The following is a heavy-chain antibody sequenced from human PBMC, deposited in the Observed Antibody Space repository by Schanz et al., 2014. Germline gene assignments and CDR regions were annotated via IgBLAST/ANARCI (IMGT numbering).Heavy chain of an antibody. CDR1: GFTFGDYA. Sequence: EVQLLESGGGLVEPGGSLRLSCAASGFTFGDYAMTWVRQAPGKGLEWVSAINTGVNTYYADSVRGRFTMSRDNSKNTLYLQMNSLRAGDAAVYYCARGLIAAAGGALDYWGQGTLVAVSA. D-gene: IGHD6-13*01. CDR2: INTGVNT. V-gene: IGHV3-23*01. J-gene: IGHJ4*02. CDR3: ARGLIAAAGGALDY.